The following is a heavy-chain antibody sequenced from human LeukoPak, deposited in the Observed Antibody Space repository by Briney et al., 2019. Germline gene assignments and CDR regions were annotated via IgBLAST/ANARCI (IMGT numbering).Heavy chain of an antibody. CDR1: GFTFSSYG. V-gene: IGHV3-21*01. D-gene: IGHD3-3*01. Sequence: GGTLRLSCAASGFTFSSYGMSWVRQAPGKGLEWVSSISGSSSYIYYADSVKGRFTISRDNAKNSLYLQMNSLRAEDTAVYYCARESLWSGYYTSDYWGQGTLVTVSS. CDR2: ISGSSSYI. CDR3: ARESLWSGYYTSDY. J-gene: IGHJ4*02.